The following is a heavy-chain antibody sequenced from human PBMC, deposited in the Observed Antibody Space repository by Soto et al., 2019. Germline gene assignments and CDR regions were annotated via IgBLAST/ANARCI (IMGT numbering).Heavy chain of an antibody. J-gene: IGHJ4*02. CDR3: ERVVY. Sequence: GGSLRLSCEASGFTFSRVSMSWVRQVPGKGLEWVASISSASSETWYADSVKGRFIISRDNAQNSLFLQMNTLRPEDSAIYYCERVVYWGPGTQVTVSS. V-gene: IGHV3-21*01. CDR1: GFTFSRVS. CDR2: ISSASSET.